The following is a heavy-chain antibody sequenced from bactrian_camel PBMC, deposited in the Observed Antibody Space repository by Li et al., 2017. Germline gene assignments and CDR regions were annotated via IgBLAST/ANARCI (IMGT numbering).Heavy chain of an antibody. CDR1: RYTYKRNC. Sequence: DVQLVESGGGSVQAGGSLTLSCAAGRYTYKRNCMGWFRQRPGKDREGLAVLWIGGATTTYADPVKGRFIITRDKGKDLVYLQINGLQPEDTGMYYCAADQLYGTCRDVLDFPARGQGTQVTVS. CDR2: LWIGGATT. CDR3: AADQLYGTCRDVLDFPA. D-gene: IGHD7*01. J-gene: IGHJ4*01. V-gene: IGHV3S40*01.